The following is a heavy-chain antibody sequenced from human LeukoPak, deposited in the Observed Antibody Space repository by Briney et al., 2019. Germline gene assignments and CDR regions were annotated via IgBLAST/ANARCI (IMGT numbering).Heavy chain of an antibody. CDR3: ARTSLGNYYDSSGYWQI. D-gene: IGHD3-22*01. CDR2: INPNSGGT. J-gene: IGHJ3*02. CDR1: GYTFFHYY. Sequence: ASVKVSCEASGYTFFHYYIHWVRQAPGQGSKWMGWINPNSGGTEYAQKFQGRVTMTSDTSISTAYMELSRLTSDDTAVYYCARTSLGNYYDSSGYWQIWGQGTMIIISS. V-gene: IGHV1-2*02.